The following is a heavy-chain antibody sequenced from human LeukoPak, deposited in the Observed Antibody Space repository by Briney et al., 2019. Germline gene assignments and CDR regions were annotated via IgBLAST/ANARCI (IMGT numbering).Heavy chain of an antibody. CDR3: AKGESGWYFDY. Sequence: GGALRLSCAASGFTFSSYAMNWVRQAPGKGLEWVSTITCSGGSTYYADSLKGRFTISRDNSKNTLYLQMNSLRAEDTAVYYCAKGESGWYFDYWGQGTLVTVSS. V-gene: IGHV3-23*01. CDR2: ITCSGGST. CDR1: GFTFSSYA. J-gene: IGHJ4*02. D-gene: IGHD6-19*01.